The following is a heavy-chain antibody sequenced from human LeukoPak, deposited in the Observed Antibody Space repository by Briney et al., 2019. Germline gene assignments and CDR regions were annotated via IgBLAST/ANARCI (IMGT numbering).Heavy chain of an antibody. CDR3: ARARNYYGSGSYVY. J-gene: IGHJ4*02. V-gene: IGHV3-13*01. CDR1: GFTFNSYD. D-gene: IGHD3-10*01. CDR2: IDKGPNT. Sequence: GGSLRLSCAASGFTFNSYDMYWVRQVIGKGLEWVSAIDKGPNTYYSDSVKGRFTISRDNVKNFLYLQMNSLRAEDTAVYYCARARNYYGSGSYVYWGQGTLVTVSS.